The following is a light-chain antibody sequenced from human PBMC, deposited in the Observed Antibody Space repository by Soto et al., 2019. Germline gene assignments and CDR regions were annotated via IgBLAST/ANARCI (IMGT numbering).Light chain of an antibody. Sequence: DIQMTQSPSTLSASVGDRVTITCRASQSISSWLAWYQQKPGKAPKFLIYDASSLESGVPSRFSGSGSGTEFTLTISSLQPDDFATYYCQQYDSYSGYTFGQGTKLGIK. CDR2: DAS. J-gene: IGKJ2*01. CDR3: QQYDSYSGYT. V-gene: IGKV1-5*01. CDR1: QSISSW.